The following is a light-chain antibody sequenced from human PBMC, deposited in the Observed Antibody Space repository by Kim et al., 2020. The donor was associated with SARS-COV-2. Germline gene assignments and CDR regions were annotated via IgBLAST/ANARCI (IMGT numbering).Light chain of an antibody. V-gene: IGLV6-57*03. Sequence: ATGHTVTVFLTRRSRSMASDYVQLYQQRPGMAPTTVIYEGNQRPSGVPDRCSGSIDSSSNSASLAISGLKTEDEADYYCLSYRVFSGGTQLTVL. CDR1: SRSMASDY. J-gene: IGLJ3*02. CDR3: LSYRV. CDR2: EGN.